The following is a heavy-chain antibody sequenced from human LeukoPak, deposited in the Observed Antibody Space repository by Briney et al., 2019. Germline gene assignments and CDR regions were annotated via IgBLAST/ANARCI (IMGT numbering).Heavy chain of an antibody. CDR2: INPSGGST. CDR1: GYTFTSYY. D-gene: IGHD3-10*01. J-gene: IGHJ6*03. Sequence: ASVKVSCKASGYTFTSYYMHWVRQAPGQGLEWMGIINPSGGSTSYAQKFQGRVTMTRDTSTSTVYMELSSLRSEDTAVYYCARDEGYYGLGSYDYYYYYYMDVWGKGTTVTISS. CDR3: ARDEGYYGLGSYDYYYYYYMDV. V-gene: IGHV1-46*01.